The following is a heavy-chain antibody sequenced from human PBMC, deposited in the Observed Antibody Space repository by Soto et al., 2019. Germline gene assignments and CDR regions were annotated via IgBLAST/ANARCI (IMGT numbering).Heavy chain of an antibody. CDR3: ARPLLLWLLGGMDA. J-gene: IGHJ6*02. Sequence: VASVKVSCKASGDTFTGYYMHSVRQAPGQGLEWMGWINPNSGGTNYAQKFQGRVTMTRDTSISTAYMELSRLRSDDTAVYYCARPLLLWLLGGMDAWGQGTKVTV. V-gene: IGHV1-2*02. D-gene: IGHD3-10*01. CDR1: GDTFTGYY. CDR2: INPNSGGT.